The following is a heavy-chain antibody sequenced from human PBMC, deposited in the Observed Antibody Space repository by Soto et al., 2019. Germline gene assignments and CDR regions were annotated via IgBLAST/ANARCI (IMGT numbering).Heavy chain of an antibody. J-gene: IGHJ3*02. CDR1: GLSVITNY. V-gene: IGHV3-53*01. D-gene: IGHD6-13*01. CDR3: ARERVAAGGTHDAIDI. Sequence: GWSLRLSCASSGLSVITNYMTWVHQAPGKGLEWVSLIFAGGRTYYADSVKGRFTISRDNSKNTLYLQMNSLSAEDTGVYYCARERVAAGGTHDAIDIWGQGTMVTVSS. CDR2: IFAGGRT.